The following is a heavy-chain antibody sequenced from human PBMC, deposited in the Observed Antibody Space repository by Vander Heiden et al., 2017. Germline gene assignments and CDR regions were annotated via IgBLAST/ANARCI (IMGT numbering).Heavy chain of an antibody. V-gene: IGHV3-7*01. J-gene: IGHJ4*02. CDR2: IKYDGSEK. D-gene: IGHD1-26*01. CDR1: GFTFSTNW. Sequence: DVKVVESGGGWVQPGGSLRLSCAASGFTFSTNWMSWVRQAPGKGLEWVANIKYDGSEKYYVDSVKDRFTISRDNAKNSVYLQMNSLRVEDTALYYCARGKGWDDYWGEGTLVTVSS. CDR3: ARGKGWDDY.